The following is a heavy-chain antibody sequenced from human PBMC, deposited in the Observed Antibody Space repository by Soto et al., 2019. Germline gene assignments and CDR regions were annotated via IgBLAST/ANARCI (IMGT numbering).Heavy chain of an antibody. Sequence: GGSLRLSCAASGFTFSSYAMHWVRQAPGKGLEWVAVISYDGSNKYYADSAKGRFTISRDNSKNTLYLQMNILRAEDTAVYYCASDSGSYHGAFDIWGQGTMVTVSS. V-gene: IGHV3-30-3*01. CDR3: ASDSGSYHGAFDI. D-gene: IGHD1-26*01. CDR2: ISYDGSNK. J-gene: IGHJ3*02. CDR1: GFTFSSYA.